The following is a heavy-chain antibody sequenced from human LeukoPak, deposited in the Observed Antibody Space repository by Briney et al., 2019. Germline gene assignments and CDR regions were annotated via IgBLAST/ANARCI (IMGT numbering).Heavy chain of an antibody. V-gene: IGHV3-53*01. Sequence: GGSLRLSCAASGFTVSSNYMSWVRQAPGKGLEWVSVIYSGGSTYYADSVKGRFTISRDNSKNTLYLQMNSLRAEDTAVYYCARWVSSSSGFDYWGQGTLVTVSS. CDR3: ARWVSSSSGFDY. CDR2: IYSGGST. J-gene: IGHJ4*02. CDR1: GFTVSSNY. D-gene: IGHD6-6*01.